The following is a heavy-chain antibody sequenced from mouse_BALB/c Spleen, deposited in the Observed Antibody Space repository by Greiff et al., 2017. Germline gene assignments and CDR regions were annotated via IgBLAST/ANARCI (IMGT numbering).Heavy chain of an antibody. J-gene: IGHJ4*01. Sequence: VQLQQTGPELVKPGASVKISCKASGYSFTDYIMLWVKQSHGKSLEWIGNINPYYGSTSYNLKFKGKATLTVDKSSSTAYMQLNSLTSEDSAVYYCARSVYYGSSYPYAMDYWGQGTSVTVSS. D-gene: IGHD1-1*01. CDR2: INPYYGST. CDR3: ARSVYYGSSYPYAMDY. V-gene: IGHV1-39*01. CDR1: GYSFTDYI.